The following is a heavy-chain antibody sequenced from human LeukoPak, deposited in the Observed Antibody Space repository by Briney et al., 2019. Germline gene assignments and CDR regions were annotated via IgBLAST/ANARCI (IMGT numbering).Heavy chain of an antibody. CDR2: INPSGGST. Sequence: ASVKVSCKASGYTFTSYYMHWVRQAPGQGLEWMGIINPSGGSTSYAQKFQGRVTMTRDMSTSTVYMELSSLKASDTAMYYCARAKSSTWSINWFDPWGQGTLVTVSS. D-gene: IGHD6-13*01. CDR1: GYTFTSYY. J-gene: IGHJ5*02. CDR3: ARAKSSTWSINWFDP. V-gene: IGHV1-46*01.